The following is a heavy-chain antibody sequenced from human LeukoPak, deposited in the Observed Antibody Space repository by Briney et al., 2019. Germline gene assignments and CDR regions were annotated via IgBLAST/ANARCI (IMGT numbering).Heavy chain of an antibody. D-gene: IGHD1-26*01. CDR3: ARRGEWELLETYFDY. J-gene: IGHJ4*02. Sequence: GGSLRLSCAASGFTSSSYSMNWVRQAPGKGLEWVSSISSSSSYIYYADSVKGRFTISRDNAKNSLYLQMNSLRAEDTAVYYCARRGEWELLETYFDYWGQGTLVTVSS. CDR1: GFTSSSYS. CDR2: ISSSSSYI. V-gene: IGHV3-21*01.